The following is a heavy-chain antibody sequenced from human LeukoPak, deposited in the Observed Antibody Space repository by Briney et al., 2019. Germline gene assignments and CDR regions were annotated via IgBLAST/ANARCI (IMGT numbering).Heavy chain of an antibody. V-gene: IGHV3-23*01. Sequence: GGSLRLSCAASGFTFSSYAMSWVRQAPGKELEWVSAISGSGGSTYYADSVKGRFTISRDNSKNTLYLQMNSLRAEDTAVYYCANIVGATDFDYWGQGTLVTVSS. CDR3: ANIVGATDFDY. CDR1: GFTFSSYA. D-gene: IGHD1-26*01. J-gene: IGHJ4*02. CDR2: ISGSGGST.